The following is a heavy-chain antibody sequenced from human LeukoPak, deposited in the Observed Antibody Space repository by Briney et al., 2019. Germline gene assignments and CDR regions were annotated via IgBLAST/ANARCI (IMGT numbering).Heavy chain of an antibody. CDR3: ARALLEWLPYGMDV. V-gene: IGHV4-30-4*08. CDR2: IYYSGST. CDR1: GGSVSSGSYY. J-gene: IGHJ6*02. D-gene: IGHD3-3*01. Sequence: SETLSLTCTVCGGSVSSGSYYWSWIRQPPGKGLEWIGYIYYSGSTYYNPSLKSRVTISVDTSKNQFSLKLSSVTAADTAVYYCARALLEWLPYGMDVWGQGTTVTVSS.